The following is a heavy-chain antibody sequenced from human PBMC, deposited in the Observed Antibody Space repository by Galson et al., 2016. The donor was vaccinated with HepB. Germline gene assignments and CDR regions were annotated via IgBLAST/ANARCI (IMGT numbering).Heavy chain of an antibody. V-gene: IGHV4-59*01. J-gene: IGHJ4*02. CDR1: NGSISNYL. CDR3: ARGSTTLLYY. D-gene: IGHD1-26*01. CDR2: IYYSGST. Sequence: ETLSLTCTVSNGSISNYLWSWIRQPPGKRLEWVGYIYYSGSTNYNPSLKSRVTISLDTSKNQFSLRLSSVTAADTAVYYCARGSTTLLYYWGQGTLVTVSS.